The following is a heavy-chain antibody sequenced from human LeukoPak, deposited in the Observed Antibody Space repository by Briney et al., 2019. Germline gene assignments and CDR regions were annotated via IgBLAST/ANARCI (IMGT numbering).Heavy chain of an antibody. CDR2: ISSSSSTI. CDR1: GFTFSSYS. V-gene: IGHV3-48*01. Sequence: GGSLRPSCAASGFTFSSYSMNWVRQAPGKGLEWVSYISSSSSTIYYADSVKGRFAISRDNAKNSLYLQMNSLRAEDTAVYYCARVGGDRGFYYYYMDVWGKGTTVTVSS. D-gene: IGHD2-21*02. CDR3: ARVGGDRGFYYYYMDV. J-gene: IGHJ6*03.